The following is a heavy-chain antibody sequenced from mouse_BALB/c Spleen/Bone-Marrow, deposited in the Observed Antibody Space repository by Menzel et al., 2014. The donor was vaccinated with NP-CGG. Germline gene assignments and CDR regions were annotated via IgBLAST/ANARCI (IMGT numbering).Heavy chain of an antibody. D-gene: IGHD4-1*01. CDR1: GFTFSDYY. Sequence: DVQLQESGGDLVKPGGSLRLSCAAFGFTFSDYYMYWIRQTPEKRLEWVATISDGGSYTNYADSVKGRFTISRDNAKNNLYLQMSSLKSEDTAMYYCTRGLGWFGYWGQGTLVTVPA. CDR2: ISDGGSYT. J-gene: IGHJ3*01. V-gene: IGHV5-4*02. CDR3: TRGLGWFGY.